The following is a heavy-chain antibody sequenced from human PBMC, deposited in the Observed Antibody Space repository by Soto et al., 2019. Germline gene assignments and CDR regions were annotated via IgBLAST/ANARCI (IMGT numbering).Heavy chain of an antibody. V-gene: IGHV3-23*01. CDR2: ISDSGGLT. J-gene: IGHJ3*02. D-gene: IGHD6-6*01. Sequence: PGGSLRLSCAASGFAFSSHPMSWVRQAPERGLEWVSGISDSGGLTYNADSVKGRFTISRDNSKNTLYPQMNSLRAEDTALYYCARRAFGSSRSFDIWGQGTMVTVS. CDR3: ARRAFGSSRSFDI. CDR1: GFAFSSHP.